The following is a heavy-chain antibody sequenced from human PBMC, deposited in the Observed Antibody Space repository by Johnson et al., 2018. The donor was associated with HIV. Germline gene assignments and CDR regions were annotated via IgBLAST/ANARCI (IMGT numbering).Heavy chain of an antibody. CDR1: GFTFSSYA. CDR3: AKAEQDSGSYEADAFDI. Sequence: EVQLVESGGGLVQPGGSLRLSCAASGFTFSSYAMSWVRQAPGKGLEWVSAISGSGGSTYYADSVTGRFTISRDNSKNTLYLQMNSLRAEDTAVYYCAKAEQDSGSYEADAFDIWGQGTMVTVSS. J-gene: IGHJ3*02. D-gene: IGHD1-26*01. CDR2: ISGSGGST. V-gene: IGHV3-23*04.